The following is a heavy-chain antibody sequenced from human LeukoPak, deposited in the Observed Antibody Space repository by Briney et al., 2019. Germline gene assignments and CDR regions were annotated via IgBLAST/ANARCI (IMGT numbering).Heavy chain of an antibody. Sequence: SETLSLTCTVSGGSISGYYWSWIRQPPGKGLEWIGYIYYSGSTNYNPSLKSRVTISVDTSKNQFSLKLSSVTAADTAVYYCARVAPYYYDSSFAFDIWGQGTMVTVSS. CDR2: IYYSGST. CDR1: GGSISGYY. J-gene: IGHJ3*02. D-gene: IGHD3-22*01. CDR3: ARVAPYYYDSSFAFDI. V-gene: IGHV4-59*01.